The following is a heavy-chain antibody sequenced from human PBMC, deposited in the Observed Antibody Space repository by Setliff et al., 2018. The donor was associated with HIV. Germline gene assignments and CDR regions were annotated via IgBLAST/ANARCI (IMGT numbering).Heavy chain of an antibody. CDR2: IYTSGTT. Sequence: KPSETLSLTCTVSGDSINSDNYYWSWIRQPAGKGLEWIGRIYTSGTTNYNPSLKTRVTFSVDTSKNQFSLRLSSVTAADTAVYYCARGTLWSSGYYLYWYLDLWGRGTLVTVSS. J-gene: IGHJ2*01. CDR3: ARGTLWSSGYYLYWYLDL. D-gene: IGHD3-22*01. V-gene: IGHV4-61*02. CDR1: GDSINSDNYY.